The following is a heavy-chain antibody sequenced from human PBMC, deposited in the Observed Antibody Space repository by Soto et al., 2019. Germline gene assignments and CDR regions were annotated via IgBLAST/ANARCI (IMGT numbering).Heavy chain of an antibody. J-gene: IGHJ6*02. CDR2: IYTSGST. CDR3: ARDSASGYTHYYYYGMDV. D-gene: IGHD3-22*01. CDR1: GGSISSYC. V-gene: IGHV4-4*07. Sequence: PSETLSLTCTVSGGSISSYCWSWIRQPAGKGLEWIGRIYTSGSTNYNPSLKSRVTMSVDTSKNQFSLKLSSVTAADTAVYYCARDSASGYTHYYYYGMDVWGQGTTVTVSS.